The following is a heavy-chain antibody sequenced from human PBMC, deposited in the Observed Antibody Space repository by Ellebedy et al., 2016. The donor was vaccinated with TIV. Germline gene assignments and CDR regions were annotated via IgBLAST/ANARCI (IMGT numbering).Heavy chain of an antibody. Sequence: GESLKISCGGSGFTFSKHSMNWVRQAPGKGLEWVSYISASSNTTYYADSVKGRFSISRDNAKNSLYLQMNSLRDEDTALYYCAKDPGRGLHYKYFDSWGQGALVTVSS. CDR1: GFTFSKHS. CDR2: ISASSNTT. J-gene: IGHJ4*02. V-gene: IGHV3-48*02. CDR3: AKDPGRGLHYKYFDS. D-gene: IGHD4-17*01.